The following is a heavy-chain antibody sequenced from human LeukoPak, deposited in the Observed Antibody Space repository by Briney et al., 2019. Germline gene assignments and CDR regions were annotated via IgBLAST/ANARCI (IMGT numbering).Heavy chain of an antibody. CDR2: IYHSGST. Sequence: PSETLSLTCAVSGGSISSGGYSWSWIRQPPGKGLEWIGYIYHSGSTYYNPSLKSRVTMSVDRSKNQFSLKLSSVTAADTAVYYCARGVAVAGTLDYWGQGTLVTVSS. CDR3: ARGVAVAGTLDY. V-gene: IGHV4-30-2*01. CDR1: GGSISSGGYS. D-gene: IGHD6-19*01. J-gene: IGHJ4*02.